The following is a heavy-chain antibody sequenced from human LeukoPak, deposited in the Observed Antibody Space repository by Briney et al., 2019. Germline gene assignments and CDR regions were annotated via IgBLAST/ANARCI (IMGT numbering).Heavy chain of an antibody. Sequence: PSETLSLTCTVSGVSISSYYWSWIRQPPGKGLEWSGYIYYSENTNYSSSLKSRVTISEDTSKNQFSLNLTSVTAADTAVYYCAGGNFYDSSGHPYHFHYWGQGTLVTVPS. D-gene: IGHD3-22*01. CDR1: GVSISSYY. V-gene: IGHV4-59*01. J-gene: IGHJ4*02. CDR3: AGGNFYDSSGHPYHFHY. CDR2: IYYSENT.